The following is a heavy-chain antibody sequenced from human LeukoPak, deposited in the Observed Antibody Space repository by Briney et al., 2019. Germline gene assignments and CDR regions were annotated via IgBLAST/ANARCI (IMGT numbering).Heavy chain of an antibody. V-gene: IGHV4-34*01. Sequence: SETLSLICAVYGGSFSGYYWSWIRQPPGKGLEWIGEINHSGSTNYNPSLKSRVTISVDTSKNQFSLKLSSVTAADTAVYYCARSGYGSGTSFDYWGQGTLVTVSS. CDR1: GGSFSGYY. CDR2: INHSGST. J-gene: IGHJ4*02. CDR3: ARSGYGSGTSFDY. D-gene: IGHD3-10*01.